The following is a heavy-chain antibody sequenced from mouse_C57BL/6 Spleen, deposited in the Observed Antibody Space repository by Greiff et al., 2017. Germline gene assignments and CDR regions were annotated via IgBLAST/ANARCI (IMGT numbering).Heavy chain of an antibody. J-gene: IGHJ1*03. V-gene: IGHV7-3*01. CDR1: GFPFTDYY. Sequence: EVKLVESGGGLVQPGGSLSLSCAASGFPFTDYYMSWVRQPPGKALEWLGFIRNKANGYTTEYSASVKGRFTISRDNSQSILYLQMNALRAEDSATYYCARYIAGTGYFDVWGTGNTVTVSS. D-gene: IGHD4-1*01. CDR2: IRNKANGYTT. CDR3: ARYIAGTGYFDV.